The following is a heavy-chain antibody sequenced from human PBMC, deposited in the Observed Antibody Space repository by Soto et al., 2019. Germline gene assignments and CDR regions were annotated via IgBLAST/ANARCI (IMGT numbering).Heavy chain of an antibody. D-gene: IGHD6-13*01. CDR3: ARLGSNGYSSSWYGLDYYYYGMDV. Sequence: SETLSLTCTVSGGSISSSSYYWGWIRQPPGKGLEWIGSIYYSGSTYYNPSLKSRVTISVDTSKNQFSLKLSSVTAADTAVYYCARLGSNGYSSSWYGLDYYYYGMDVWGQGTTVTVSS. J-gene: IGHJ6*02. CDR1: GGSISSSSYY. CDR2: IYYSGST. V-gene: IGHV4-39*01.